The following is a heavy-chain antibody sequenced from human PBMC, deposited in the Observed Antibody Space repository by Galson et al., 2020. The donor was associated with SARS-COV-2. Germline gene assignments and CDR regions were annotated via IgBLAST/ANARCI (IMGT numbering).Heavy chain of an antibody. V-gene: IGHV1-69*04. CDR2: IIPILGIA. CDR1: GGTFSSYA. J-gene: IGHJ4*02. CDR3: ARGGYYYDSSGYHMDY. D-gene: IGHD3-22*01. Sequence: VKVSCKASGGTFSSYAISWVRQAPGQGHEWMGRIIPILGIANYAQKFQGRVTITADKSTSTAYMELSSLRSEDTAVYYCARGGYYYDSSGYHMDYWGQGTLVTVSS.